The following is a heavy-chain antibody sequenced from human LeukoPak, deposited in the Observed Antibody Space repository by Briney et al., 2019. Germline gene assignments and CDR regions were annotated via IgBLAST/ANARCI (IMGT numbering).Heavy chain of an antibody. D-gene: IGHD3-3*01. CDR1: GFTFSSYA. J-gene: IGHJ4*02. Sequence: PGGSLRLSCAASGFTFSSYAMHWVRQAPGKGLEWVAVISYDGSNKYYADSVKGRFTISRDNAKNSLYLQMNSLRAEDTAVYYCAKPEAPITIFGVVILHFDYWGQGTLVTVSS. CDR3: AKPEAPITIFGVVILHFDY. CDR2: ISYDGSNK. V-gene: IGHV3-30-3*02.